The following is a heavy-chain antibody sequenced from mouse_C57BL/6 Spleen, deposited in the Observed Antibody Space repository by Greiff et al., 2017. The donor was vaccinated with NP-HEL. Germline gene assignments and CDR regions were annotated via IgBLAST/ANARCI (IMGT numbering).Heavy chain of an antibody. CDR3: ARDYGSLYAMDY. CDR1: GFTFSDYG. V-gene: IGHV5-17*01. J-gene: IGHJ4*01. D-gene: IGHD1-1*01. CDR2: ISSGSSTI. Sequence: EVKLEESGGGLVKPGGSLTLSCAASGFTFSDYGMHWVRQAPEKGLEWVAYISSGSSTIYYADTVKGRFTISRDNAKNTLFLQMTSLRSEDTAMYYCARDYGSLYAMDYWGQGTSVTVSS.